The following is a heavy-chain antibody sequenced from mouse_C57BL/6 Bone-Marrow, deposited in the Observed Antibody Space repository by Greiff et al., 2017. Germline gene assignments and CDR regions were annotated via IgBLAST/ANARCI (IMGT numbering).Heavy chain of an antibody. CDR1: GYTFTDYN. D-gene: IGHD1-1*01. J-gene: IGHJ1*03. CDR3: ARNGSSLSWYFDV. CDR2: INPNNGGT. Sequence: VQLHQSGPELVKPGASVKIPCKASGYTFTDYNMDWVKQSHGKSLEWIGDINPNNGGTIYNQKFKGKATLTVDKSSSTAYMELRSLTSEDTAVYYCARNGSSLSWYFDVWGTGTTVTVSS. V-gene: IGHV1-18*01.